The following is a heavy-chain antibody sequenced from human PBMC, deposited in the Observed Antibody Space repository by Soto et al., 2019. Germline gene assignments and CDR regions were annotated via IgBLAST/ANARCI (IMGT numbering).Heavy chain of an antibody. CDR2: FYYSGTT. CDR1: GGSISSGGSY. Sequence: QVQLQEAGPGLVKPSETLSLTCNVSGGSISSGGSYWSWIRQHPEKGLEWIGHFYYSGTTFYNPSLKSRATISLGTSRAQLYLRLTSVTAADTAIYYCARLGSSSWAEGIDTWGQGTQVTVSS. D-gene: IGHD6-13*01. V-gene: IGHV4-31*03. CDR3: ARLGSSSWAEGIDT. J-gene: IGHJ5*02.